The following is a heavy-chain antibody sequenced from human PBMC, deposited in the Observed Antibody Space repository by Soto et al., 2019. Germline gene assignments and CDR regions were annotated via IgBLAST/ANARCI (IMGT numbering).Heavy chain of an antibody. Sequence: QVRLVQSGAEVLQPGASVKVSCTTSGYTFTAYYLHWVRQAPGQGLEWMGWVNPKSGATNYAQKFQGRLSMTRDTSLSSAHMQLSRLTSEDTAVYYCATGTNGTTGWFRPWGQGTQVTVSS. CDR2: VNPKSGAT. V-gene: IGHV1-2*02. J-gene: IGHJ5*02. CDR3: ATGTNGTTGWFRP. CDR1: GYTFTAYY. D-gene: IGHD1-1*01.